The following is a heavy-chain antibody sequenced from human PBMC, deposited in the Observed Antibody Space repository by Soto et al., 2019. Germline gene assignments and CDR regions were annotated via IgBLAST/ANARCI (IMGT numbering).Heavy chain of an antibody. Sequence: QVQLVQSGAEVKKPGSSVKVSCKTSGGTFSSYAISWVRQAPGQGLEWMGGFIPIFGTTNYAQKFQGRVTITADTSTRTTYMELRSLRSEDTAVYYCATGRYSSSIDYWGQGTLVTVSS. CDR3: ATGRYSSSIDY. CDR1: GGTFSSYA. CDR2: FIPIFGTT. V-gene: IGHV1-69*14. D-gene: IGHD6-6*01. J-gene: IGHJ4*02.